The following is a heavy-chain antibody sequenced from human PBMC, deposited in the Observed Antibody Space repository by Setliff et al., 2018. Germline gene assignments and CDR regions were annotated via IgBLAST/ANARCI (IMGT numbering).Heavy chain of an antibody. CDR1: GVSVNSLTW. Sequence: SETLSLTCAVSGVSVNSLTWWSWVRQTPGKGLEWIGFIYHDGNPKFNPSVNYNPSLKSRVTMSIDKSKNQFSLMVTSVTAADTAVYYCARGRNVASRLLDSWGQGTLVTVSS. D-gene: IGHD6-6*01. CDR2: IYHDGNP. CDR3: ARGRNVASRLLDS. V-gene: IGHV4-28*03. J-gene: IGHJ4*02.